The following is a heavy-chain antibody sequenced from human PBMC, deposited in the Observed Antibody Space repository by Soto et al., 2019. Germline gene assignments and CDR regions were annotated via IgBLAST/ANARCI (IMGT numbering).Heavy chain of an antibody. Sequence: SETLSLTCAVYGGSFSGYYWSWIRQPPGKGLEWIGEINHSGSTNYNPFLKSRVTISVDTSKNQFSLKLSSVTAADTAVYYCARCDKRSLRYFDWSKHNWFDPWGQGTLVTVSS. V-gene: IGHV4-34*01. CDR3: ARCDKRSLRYFDWSKHNWFDP. CDR1: GGSFSGYY. J-gene: IGHJ5*02. D-gene: IGHD3-9*01. CDR2: INHSGST.